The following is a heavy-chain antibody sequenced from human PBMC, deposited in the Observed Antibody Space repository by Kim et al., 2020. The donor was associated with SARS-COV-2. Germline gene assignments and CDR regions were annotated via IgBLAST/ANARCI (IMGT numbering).Heavy chain of an antibody. CDR2: INPSGGST. CDR3: ARDSTTTRRKDIYCSSTSCYPGDY. V-gene: IGHV1-46*01. D-gene: IGHD2-2*01. Sequence: ASVKVSCKASGYTFTSYYMHWVRQAPGQGLEWMGIINPSGGSTSYAQKFQGRVTMTRDTSTSTVYMELSSLRSEDTAVYYCARDSTTTRRKDIYCSSTSCYPGDYWGQGTLVTVSS. J-gene: IGHJ4*02. CDR1: GYTFTSYY.